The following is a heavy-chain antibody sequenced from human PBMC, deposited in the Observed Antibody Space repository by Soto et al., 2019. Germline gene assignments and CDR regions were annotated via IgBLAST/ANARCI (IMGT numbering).Heavy chain of an antibody. D-gene: IGHD3-3*01. CDR3: AHRRGYDFWSGPFDS. Sequence: QITLKESGPTLVKPTQTLTLTCTFSGFSLSTSGVGVGWIRQPPGKALEWLALIYWDDDKRYSPSLKSRLTIXXHXHXXQVTLTMTNVDPVDTAPYYCAHRRGYDFWSGPFDSWGQGTLVTVSS. V-gene: IGHV2-5*02. CDR1: GFSLSTSGVG. CDR2: IYWDDDK. J-gene: IGHJ4*02.